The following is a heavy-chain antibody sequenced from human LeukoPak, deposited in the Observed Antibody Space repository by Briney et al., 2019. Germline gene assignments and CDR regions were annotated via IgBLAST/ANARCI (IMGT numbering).Heavy chain of an antibody. J-gene: IGHJ4*02. CDR1: GGSNNYYF. CDR2: ISYSGNT. CDR3: ARGPVGAHFNS. Sequence: SDTLSLPRIVSGGSNNYYFWICIRQPPEKALVWIGYISYSGNTNYNPSLKSRLTISIDTSKTQFSLRLSSVTAADTALYYCARGPVGAHFNSWGQGTLVTVSS. V-gene: IGHV4-59*07. D-gene: IGHD1-26*01.